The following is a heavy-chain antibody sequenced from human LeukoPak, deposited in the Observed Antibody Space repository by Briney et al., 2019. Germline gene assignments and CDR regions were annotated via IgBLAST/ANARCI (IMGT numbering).Heavy chain of an antibody. D-gene: IGHD2-21*02. CDR3: ARDRLEAVTDDDYFDY. CDR2: ISGGGGYT. Sequence: PGGSLRLSCAASRFTFKNYAMNRVRQASGKGLEWVSAISGGGGYTYYADSVKGRFTISRDNSKNTVYLQMNSLRAEDTGVYYCARDRLEAVTDDDYFDYWGQGTLVTVSS. V-gene: IGHV3-23*01. CDR1: RFTFKNYA. J-gene: IGHJ4*02.